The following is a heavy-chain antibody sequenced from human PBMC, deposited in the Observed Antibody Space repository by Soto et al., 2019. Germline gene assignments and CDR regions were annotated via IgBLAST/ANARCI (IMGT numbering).Heavy chain of an antibody. D-gene: IGHD3-10*01. V-gene: IGHV4-39*01. Sequence: SETLSLTCTVSGGSISSGGYYWSWIRQHPGKGLEWIGYIYYSGSTYYNPSLKSRGIISVDTPKNQFFLKVRSVTAADTAVYYCARHRTMVRGDTRWYFDYWGQGTLVTVSS. J-gene: IGHJ4*02. CDR3: ARHRTMVRGDTRWYFDY. CDR1: GGSISSGGYY. CDR2: IYYSGST.